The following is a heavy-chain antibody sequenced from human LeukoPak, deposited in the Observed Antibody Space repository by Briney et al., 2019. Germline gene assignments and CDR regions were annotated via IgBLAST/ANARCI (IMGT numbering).Heavy chain of an antibody. D-gene: IGHD3-22*01. J-gene: IGHJ4*02. CDR3: ARLEMYNYDSSGYYLGGYFDY. CDR1: GYTFTGYY. CDR2: INPNSGGT. Sequence: ASVKVSCKASGYTFTGYYMHWVRQAPGQGPEWMGWINPNSGGTNYAQKFQGRVTMTRDTSISTAYMELSRLRSDDTAVYYCARLEMYNYDSSGYYLGGYFDYWGQGTLVTVSS. V-gene: IGHV1-2*02.